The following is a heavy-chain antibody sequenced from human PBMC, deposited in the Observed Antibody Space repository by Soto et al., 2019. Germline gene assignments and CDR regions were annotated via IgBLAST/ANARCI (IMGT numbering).Heavy chain of an antibody. V-gene: IGHV3-64*01. Sequence: PGGSLRLSCAASGFTFSSYSMNWVRQAPGKGLEYVSAISSNGGSTYYANSVKGRFTISRDNSKNTLYLQMGSLKTEDMAVYYCARQGSSGYYFDYWGQGTLVTVSS. CDR3: ARQGSSGYYFDY. CDR1: GFTFSSYS. CDR2: ISSNGGST. D-gene: IGHD3-22*01. J-gene: IGHJ4*02.